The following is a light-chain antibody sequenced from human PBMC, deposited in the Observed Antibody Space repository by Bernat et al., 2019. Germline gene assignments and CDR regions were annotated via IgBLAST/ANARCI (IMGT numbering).Light chain of an antibody. CDR2: DVT. CDR1: SSDVGTYNL. CDR3: CSYAGSSTPWV. J-gene: IGLJ3*02. Sequence: QSALTQPASVSGSPGQSVTVSCTGTSSDVGTYNLVSWYQQHPGKAPKLMLYDVTKRPSGVSNRFSGSKSGNTASLTISGLQAEDEADYYCCSYAGSSTPWVFGGGTKLTVL. V-gene: IGLV2-23*02.